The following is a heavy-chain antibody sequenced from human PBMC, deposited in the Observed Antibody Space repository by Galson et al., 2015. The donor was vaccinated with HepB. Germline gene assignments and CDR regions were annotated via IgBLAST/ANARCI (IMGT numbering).Heavy chain of an antibody. D-gene: IGHD1-26*01. CDR3: ASGQLGVPRWGRKFDY. CDR2: IYTSGST. V-gene: IGHV4-61*02. CDR1: GGSINSGSDY. Sequence: TLSLTCSVSGGSINSGSDYWSWIRQPAGKGLEWIGRIYTSGSTNYNPSLKSRVTMSVDTSKNQFSLKLSSVTAADTAVYYCASGQLGVPRWGRKFDYWGQGTLVTVSS. J-gene: IGHJ4*02.